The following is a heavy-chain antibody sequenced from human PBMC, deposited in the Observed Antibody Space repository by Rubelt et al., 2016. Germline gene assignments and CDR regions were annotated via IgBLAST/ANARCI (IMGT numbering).Heavy chain of an antibody. J-gene: IGHJ4*02. CDR1: GFTFSSYG. D-gene: IGHD4-17*01. CDR2: IWYDGSNK. V-gene: IGHV3-33*01. Sequence: QVQLVESGGGVVQPGRSLRLSCAASGFTFSSYGLHWVRQAPGKGLEWVAVIWYDGSNKYYVDSVKGRFTISRDTSKNTLYLQSNSLGAEDTSVYYCARAQSVTTVTRGGCDYVGQGTLVTVSS. CDR3: ARAQSVTTVTRGGCDY.